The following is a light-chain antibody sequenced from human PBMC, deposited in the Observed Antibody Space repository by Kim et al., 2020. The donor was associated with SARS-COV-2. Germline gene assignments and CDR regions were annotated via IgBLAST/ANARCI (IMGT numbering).Light chain of an antibody. CDR2: KAS. CDR3: QQYNSYWT. CDR1: QSIGSG. Sequence: DIQMTQSPSSLSASVGDRVTITCRASQSIGSGLAWYQQKPGKAPKLLIYKASSLESGVPSRFSGSGSGTEFTLTISSLQPDDFATYNCQQYNSYWTFGQGTKVDIK. J-gene: IGKJ1*01. V-gene: IGKV1-5*03.